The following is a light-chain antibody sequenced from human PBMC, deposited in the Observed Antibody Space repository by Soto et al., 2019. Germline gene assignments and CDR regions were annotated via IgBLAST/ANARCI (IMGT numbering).Light chain of an antibody. Sequence: DIQMTQSPSTLSASVGDRVTITCRASQSINIWLAWYQQKAGKAPNRLIYDASTLETRVPLRFCGGGSGTEFTLTISGRQPDDFATYYCQQYNTYSYTFGQGTKLEIK. CDR1: QSINIW. J-gene: IGKJ2*01. CDR3: QQYNTYSYT. V-gene: IGKV1-5*01. CDR2: DAS.